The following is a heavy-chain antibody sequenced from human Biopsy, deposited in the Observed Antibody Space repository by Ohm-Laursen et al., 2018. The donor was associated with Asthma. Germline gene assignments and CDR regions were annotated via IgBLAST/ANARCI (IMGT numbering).Heavy chain of an antibody. CDR2: HDHEEGGT. V-gene: IGHV1-24*01. D-gene: IGHD4-17*01. CDR3: ASDFPKDYVRYNFQY. Sequence: SVNVSCKISGYSLTDLSMHWVRQAPGQGLEWMGGHDHEEGGTVNARRFQGRVTMTEDTSTDTAYMELSSLSSDDTAVYYCASDFPKDYVRYNFQYWGQGTLVTVSS. J-gene: IGHJ4*02. CDR1: GYSLTDLS.